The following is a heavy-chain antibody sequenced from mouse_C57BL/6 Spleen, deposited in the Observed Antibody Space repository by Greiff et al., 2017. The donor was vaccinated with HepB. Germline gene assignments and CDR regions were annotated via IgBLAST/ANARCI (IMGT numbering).Heavy chain of an antibody. CDR2: ISGGGGNT. D-gene: IGHD1-1*01. CDR3: ARLFITTVEGAWFAY. J-gene: IGHJ3*01. Sequence: EVQGVESGGGLVKPGGSLKLSCAASGFTFSSYTMSWVRQTPEKRLEWVATISGGGGNTYYPDSVKGRFAISRDNAKNTLYLQMSSLRSEDTALYYCARLFITTVEGAWFAYWGQGTLVTVSA. V-gene: IGHV5-9*01. CDR1: GFTFSSYT.